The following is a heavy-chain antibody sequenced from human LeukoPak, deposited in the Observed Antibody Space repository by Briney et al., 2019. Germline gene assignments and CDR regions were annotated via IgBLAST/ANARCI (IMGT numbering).Heavy chain of an antibody. V-gene: IGHV1-69*04. D-gene: IGHD3-3*01. J-gene: IGHJ4*02. Sequence: GASVKVSCKASGGTFSSYAISWVRQAPGQGLEWMGRIIPIFGIANYAQKFQGRVTITADKSTSTAYMELSSLRSEDTAVYYCAKGITILDYWGQGTLVTVSS. CDR3: AKGITILDY. CDR2: IIPIFGIA. CDR1: GGTFSSYA.